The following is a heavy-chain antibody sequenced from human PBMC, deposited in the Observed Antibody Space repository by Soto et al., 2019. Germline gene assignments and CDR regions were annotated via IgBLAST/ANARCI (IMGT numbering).Heavy chain of an antibody. Sequence: GGSLRLSCAASGFTFSIFAMSWVRQSPGKGLEWVSTISGSGGSTYYADSVKGRFTISRDNSKDTLYLQMNSLRAEDTAVYYCARVRRITMIVVVINPPDYWGQGTLVTVSS. J-gene: IGHJ4*02. CDR2: ISGSGGST. V-gene: IGHV3-23*01. CDR1: GFTFSIFA. CDR3: ARVRRITMIVVVINPPDY. D-gene: IGHD3-22*01.